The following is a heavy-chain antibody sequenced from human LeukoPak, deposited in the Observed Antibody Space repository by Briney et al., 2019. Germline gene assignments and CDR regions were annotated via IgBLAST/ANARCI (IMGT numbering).Heavy chain of an antibody. CDR1: GGSISSGDYY. D-gene: IGHD2-2*01. CDR3: ARGATWPAAIDY. V-gene: IGHV4-30-4*01. J-gene: IGHJ4*02. CDR2: IYYSGST. Sequence: SETLSLTCTVSGGSISSGDYYWSWIRQPPGKGLEWIGYIYYSGSTYYNPSLKSRVTISVDTSKNQFSLKLSSVTAADTAVYYCARGATWPAAIDYWGQGTLVTVSS.